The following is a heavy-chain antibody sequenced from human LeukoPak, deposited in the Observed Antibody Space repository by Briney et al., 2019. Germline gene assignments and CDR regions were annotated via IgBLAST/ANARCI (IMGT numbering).Heavy chain of an antibody. Sequence: GGSLRLSCVASGFTFSSYAMSWVRQAPGKGLEWVSTISGSGDSTYYADSVEGRFTISRDNSKNTLYLQMNSLSAADTAVYYCARERCSSTICSDDYWGQGTLVTVSS. CDR1: GFTFSSYA. J-gene: IGHJ4*02. CDR3: ARERCSSTICSDDY. D-gene: IGHD2-2*01. CDR2: ISGSGDST. V-gene: IGHV3-23*01.